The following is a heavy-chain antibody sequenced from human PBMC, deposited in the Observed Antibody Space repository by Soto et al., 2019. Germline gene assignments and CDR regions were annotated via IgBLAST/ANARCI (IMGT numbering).Heavy chain of an antibody. V-gene: IGHV3-23*01. Sequence: GGSLRLSCAASGFTFSSYAMSWVRQAPGKGLEWVSAISGSGGSTYYADSVKGRFTISRDNSKNTLYLQMNSLRSDDTATYYCARDRGYCANGVCFRYDYWGQGTLVTVSS. CDR2: ISGSGGST. J-gene: IGHJ4*02. D-gene: IGHD2-8*01. CDR1: GFTFSSYA. CDR3: ARDRGYCANGVCFRYDY.